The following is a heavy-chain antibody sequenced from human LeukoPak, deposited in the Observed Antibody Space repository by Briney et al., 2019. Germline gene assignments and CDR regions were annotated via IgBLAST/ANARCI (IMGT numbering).Heavy chain of an antibody. CDR3: ASSIVGATAY. D-gene: IGHD1-26*01. V-gene: IGHV3-33*01. CDR1: GFTFSSYG. Sequence: GRSLRLSCAAPGFTFSSYGMHWVRQAPGKGLEWVAVIWYDGSNKYYADSVKGRFTISRDNSKNTLYLQMNSLRAEDTAVYYCASSIVGATAYWGQGTLVTVSS. J-gene: IGHJ4*02. CDR2: IWYDGSNK.